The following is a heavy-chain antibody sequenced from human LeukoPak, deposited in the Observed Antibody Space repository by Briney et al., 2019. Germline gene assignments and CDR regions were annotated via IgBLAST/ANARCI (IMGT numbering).Heavy chain of an antibody. CDR1: GFPFSTYA. D-gene: IGHD4-23*01. CDR2: IRASDGST. J-gene: IGHJ4*02. V-gene: IGHV3-23*01. CDR3: AKDVFGDYGGPDY. Sequence: GGSLRLSCAASGFPFSTYAMSWVRQAPGEGLEWVSSIRASDGSTYYADSVKGRFAISRDTSKNTLYLQMSSLRAEDTAVYYCAKDVFGDYGGPDYWGQGTLVTVSS.